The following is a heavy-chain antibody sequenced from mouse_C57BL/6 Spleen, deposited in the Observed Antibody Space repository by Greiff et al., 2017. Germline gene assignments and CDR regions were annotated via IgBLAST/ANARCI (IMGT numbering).Heavy chain of an antibody. D-gene: IGHD1-1*01. CDR3: TRSIPYYGSSLYYFDY. CDR2: IDPETGGT. CDR1: GYTFTDYE. J-gene: IGHJ2*01. Sequence: QVQLQQSGAELVRPGASVTLSCKASGYTFTDYEMHWVKQTPVHGLEWIGAIDPETGGTAYNQKFKGKAILTADKSSSTAYMELRSLTSEDSAVYYCTRSIPYYGSSLYYFDYWGQGTTLTVSS. V-gene: IGHV1-15*01.